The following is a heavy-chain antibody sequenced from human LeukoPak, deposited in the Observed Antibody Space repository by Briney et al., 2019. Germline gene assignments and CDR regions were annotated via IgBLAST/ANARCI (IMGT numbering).Heavy chain of an antibody. CDR2: ISPYNGDT. J-gene: IGHJ3*02. CDR3: ARDDYSSGWYGYAFDI. Sequence: ASVKVSCKASGYTFNTYGITWVRQAPGQGLEWMGWISPYNGDTHYAQKFQDRVTMTTDTSTSTAYMDLRSLGFDDTAVYYCARDDYSSGWYGYAFDIWGQGTMVTVSS. D-gene: IGHD6-19*01. V-gene: IGHV1-18*04. CDR1: GYTFNTYG.